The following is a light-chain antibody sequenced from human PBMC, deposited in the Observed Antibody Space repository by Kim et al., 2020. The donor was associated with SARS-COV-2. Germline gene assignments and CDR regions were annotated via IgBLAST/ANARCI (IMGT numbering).Light chain of an antibody. CDR2: RAS. J-gene: IGKJ1*01. Sequence: DIQMTQSPSILSASVGDRVTITCRASQNINKYLAWYQQKPGKAPNLLIYRASSLQSGVPSRFSGSGSGTEFTLTISSLQPDDFATYYCQHYSTFSTFGQGTKVDIK. V-gene: IGKV1-5*03. CDR1: QNINKY. CDR3: QHYSTFST.